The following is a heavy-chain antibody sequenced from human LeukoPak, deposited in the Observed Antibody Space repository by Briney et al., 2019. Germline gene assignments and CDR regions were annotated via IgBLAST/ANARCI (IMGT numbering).Heavy chain of an antibody. CDR2: IRYSGNT. D-gene: IGHD1-26*01. CDR1: GYSISSGYY. V-gene: IGHV4-38-2*02. J-gene: IGHJ4*02. Sequence: PSETLSLTCGFSGYSISSGYYWGWIRQPPGKGLEWIGSIRYSGNTDYNPSLQSRVTISQDTSRNQFSLKLRSVPAADTAVYYCARDIPSGSYGYWGQGTLVTVSS. CDR3: ARDIPSGSYGY.